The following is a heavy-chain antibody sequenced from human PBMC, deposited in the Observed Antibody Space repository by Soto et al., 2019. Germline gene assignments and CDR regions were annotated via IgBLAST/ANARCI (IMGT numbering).Heavy chain of an antibody. V-gene: IGHV3-15*01. CDR3: TTGVVVPAAIGYYYYGMDF. Sequence: LSCADSGFTFSNAWMSWVRQAPGKGLEWVGRIKSKTDGGTTDYAAPVKGRFTISRDDSKNTLYLQMNSLKTEDTAVYYCTTGVVVPAAIGYYYYGMDFWGQRTTATVSS. D-gene: IGHD2-2*01. J-gene: IGHJ6*02. CDR1: GFTFSNAW. CDR2: IKSKTDGGTT.